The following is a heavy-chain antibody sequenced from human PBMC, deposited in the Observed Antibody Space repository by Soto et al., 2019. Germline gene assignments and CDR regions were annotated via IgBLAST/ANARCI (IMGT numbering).Heavy chain of an antibody. CDR3: ARAVLGLSGGIAVAGSYYYYGMDV. CDR2: IYHSGST. J-gene: IGHJ6*02. D-gene: IGHD6-19*01. Sequence: NPSETLSLTCAVSGGSISSSNWWSWVRQPPGKGLEWIGEIYHSGSTNYNPSLKSRVTISVDKSKNQFSLKLSSVTAADTAVYYCARAVLGLSGGIAVAGSYYYYGMDVWGQGTTVTVSS. V-gene: IGHV4-4*02. CDR1: GGSISSSNW.